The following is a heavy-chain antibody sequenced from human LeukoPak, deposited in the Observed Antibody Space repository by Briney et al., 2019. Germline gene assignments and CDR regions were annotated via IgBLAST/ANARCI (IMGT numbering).Heavy chain of an antibody. J-gene: IGHJ4*02. V-gene: IGHV1-18*01. CDR1: GFTFTHYG. D-gene: IGHD4-17*01. CDR3: ARGGNDDYGDSFDY. Sequence: ASVKVSCKTSGFTFTHYGISWVRQAPGQGLEWMGWISANSGDTNYAQKLQGRVTMATDTSTSTAYMELRSLRSDDTAVYYCARGGNDDYGDSFDYWGQGTLVTVSS. CDR2: ISANSGDT.